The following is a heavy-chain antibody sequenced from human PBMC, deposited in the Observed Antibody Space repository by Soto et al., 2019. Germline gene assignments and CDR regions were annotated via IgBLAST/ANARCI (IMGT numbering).Heavy chain of an antibody. Sequence: QVQLVQSGAEVKKPGSSVKVSCTASGGTFSSYTISWVRQAPGQGLEWMGRIIPILGIANYAQKFQGRVTITADKSTSTAYMELSSLRSEDTAVYYCASEDIVVVPAAMDYWGQGTLVTVSS. CDR3: ASEDIVVVPAAMDY. CDR1: GGTFSSYT. D-gene: IGHD2-2*01. CDR2: IIPILGIA. V-gene: IGHV1-69*02. J-gene: IGHJ4*02.